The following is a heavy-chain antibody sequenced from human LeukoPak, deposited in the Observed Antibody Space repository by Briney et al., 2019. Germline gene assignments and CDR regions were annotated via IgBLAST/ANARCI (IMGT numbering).Heavy chain of an antibody. D-gene: IGHD4-17*01. V-gene: IGHV4-59*01. CDR1: GGSFSSYY. J-gene: IGHJ4*02. CDR2: IDHSGST. CDR3: ARLKATVSIHAYFDS. Sequence: SETLSLTCTVSGGSFSSYYWTWSRQPPGKGLEWIGYIDHSGSTNYNPSLKSRASISSDTSKNQFSLELSPVTAAAAAVYYCARLKATVSIHAYFDSWGQGTLVTVSS.